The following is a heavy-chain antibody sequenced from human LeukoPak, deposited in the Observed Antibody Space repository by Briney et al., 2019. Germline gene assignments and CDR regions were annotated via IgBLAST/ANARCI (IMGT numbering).Heavy chain of an antibody. D-gene: IGHD3-10*01. CDR3: ARGSRITMVRGVIIGNIYYFDY. Sequence: GGSLRLSCAASGFTFDDYDMSWVRQAPGKGLEWVSGINWNGGSTGYADSVKGRFTISRDNAKNSLYLQMNSLRAEDTALYYCARGSRITMVRGVIIGNIYYFDYWGQGTLVTVSS. V-gene: IGHV3-20*04. J-gene: IGHJ4*02. CDR2: INWNGGST. CDR1: GFTFDDYD.